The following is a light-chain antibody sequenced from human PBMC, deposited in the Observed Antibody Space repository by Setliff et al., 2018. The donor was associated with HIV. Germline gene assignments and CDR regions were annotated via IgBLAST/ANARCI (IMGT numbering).Light chain of an antibody. CDR1: SSDVGGYNY. J-gene: IGLJ1*01. Sequence: QSVLTQPRSVSGSPGQSVTISCTGTSSDVGGYNYVSWYQQYPGKAPKVIICDVNKRPSGVPDRFSGSKSANTASLTISGLQAEDEADYYCCSYAGGPYVFGTGTKVTVL. V-gene: IGLV2-11*01. CDR3: CSYAGGPYV. CDR2: DVN.